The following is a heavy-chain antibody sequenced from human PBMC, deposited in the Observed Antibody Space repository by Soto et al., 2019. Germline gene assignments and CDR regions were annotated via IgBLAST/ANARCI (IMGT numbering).Heavy chain of an antibody. CDR2: ISGGGDRT. CDR1: GFTFINYV. CDR3: ARKVLGSTSRPDWWYFDL. Sequence: EVQLLESGGGLVQPGGSLRLSCVGSGFTFINYVMNWVRQTPGKGLEWVSGISGGGDRTFDADSVKGRFTISRDNSKNTVNLQMNSRRADDTAVYYCARKVLGSTSRPDWWYFDLWGRGTLVTVSS. V-gene: IGHV3-23*01. D-gene: IGHD2-2*01. J-gene: IGHJ2*01.